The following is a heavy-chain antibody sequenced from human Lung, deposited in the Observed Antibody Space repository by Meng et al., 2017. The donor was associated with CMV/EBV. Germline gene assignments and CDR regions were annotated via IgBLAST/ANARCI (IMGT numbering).Heavy chain of an antibody. CDR2: ISSSGSTI. J-gene: IGHJ5*02. CDR3: ARGRIAVAVLFDP. D-gene: IGHD6-19*01. CDR1: GFTFSDYY. Sequence: GGSXRLSCAASGFTFSDYYMSWIRQAPGKGLEWVSYISSSGSTIYYADSVKGRFTISRDNAKNSLYRQMNSLRAEDTAVYYCARGRIAVAVLFDPWGQGTLVTVSS. V-gene: IGHV3-11*01.